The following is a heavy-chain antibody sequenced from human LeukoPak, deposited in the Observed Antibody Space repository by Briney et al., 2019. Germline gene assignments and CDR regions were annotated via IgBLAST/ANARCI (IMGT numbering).Heavy chain of an antibody. D-gene: IGHD3-22*01. V-gene: IGHV4-39*01. CDR3: ARQGSGYYWGKYYFDY. CDR2: IYYSGST. CDR1: RGSLSSSSYY. Sequence: SETLSLTCIVSRGSLSSSSYYWGWIRQPPGKWLEWIGSIYYSGSTYYNPSLKSRVTISVDTSKNQFSLKLSSVTAADTAVYYCARQGSGYYWGKYYFDYWGQGTLVTVSS. J-gene: IGHJ4*02.